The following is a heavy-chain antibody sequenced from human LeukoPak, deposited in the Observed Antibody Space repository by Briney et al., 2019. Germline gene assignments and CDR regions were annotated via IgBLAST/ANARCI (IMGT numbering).Heavy chain of an antibody. CDR1: GFTFSSYG. CDR2: ISYDGSNK. CDR3: AKDYYGGNPDY. J-gene: IGHJ4*02. Sequence: GGSLRLSCAASGFTFSSYGMHWVRQAPGKGLEWVAVISYDGSNKHYADSVKGRFTISRDNSKNTLYLQMNSLRAEDTAVYYCAKDYYGGNPDYWGQGTLVTVSS. D-gene: IGHD4-23*01. V-gene: IGHV3-30*18.